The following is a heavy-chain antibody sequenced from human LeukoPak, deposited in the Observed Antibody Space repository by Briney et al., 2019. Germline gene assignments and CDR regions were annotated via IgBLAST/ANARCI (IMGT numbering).Heavy chain of an antibody. Sequence: PGGSLRLSCAASGFIVSSNYMNWVRQAPGKGLEWVSVIYTDGSTYYAGSVKGRFTISRDIFRNTVHLQMNSLRAGDTAVVYCSRDPHCYNSYFYYWGQGTLVTVSS. V-gene: IGHV3-53*01. J-gene: IGHJ4*02. D-gene: IGHD5-24*01. CDR2: IYTDGST. CDR3: SRDPHCYNSYFYY. CDR1: GFIVSSNY.